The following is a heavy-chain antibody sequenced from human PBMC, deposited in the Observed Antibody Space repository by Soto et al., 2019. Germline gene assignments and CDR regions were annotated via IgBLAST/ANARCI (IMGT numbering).Heavy chain of an antibody. J-gene: IGHJ6*02. CDR3: AKVTKRAAAGRYEYYKYGMDV. Sequence: LRLSCAASGFAFSTYAMTWVRQAPGKGLEWVSVISGSGGSSYYAASVKGRFTISRDNSKNTLYLQMNGLRAEDTALYYCAKVTKRAAAGRYEYYKYGMDVWGQGTTVTVSS. CDR2: ISGSGGSS. D-gene: IGHD6-13*01. CDR1: GFAFSTYA. V-gene: IGHV3-23*01.